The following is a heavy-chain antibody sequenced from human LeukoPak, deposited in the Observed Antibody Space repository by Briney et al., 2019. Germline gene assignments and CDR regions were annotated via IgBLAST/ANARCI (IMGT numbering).Heavy chain of an antibody. CDR2: ISYDGSNK. D-gene: IGHD5-12*01. J-gene: IGHJ4*02. Sequence: PGRSLRLSCAASGFTFSSYGMHWVRQAPGKGLEWVAVISYDGSNKYYADSVKGRFTISRDNSKNTLYLQMNSLRAEDTAVYYCAKGLSGDIVENFDYWGQGTLVTVSS. V-gene: IGHV3-30*18. CDR3: AKGLSGDIVENFDY. CDR1: GFTFSSYG.